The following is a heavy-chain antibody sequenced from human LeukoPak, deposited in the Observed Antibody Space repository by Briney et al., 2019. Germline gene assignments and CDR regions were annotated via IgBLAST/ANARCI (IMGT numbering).Heavy chain of an antibody. J-gene: IGHJ5*02. CDR3: ARGPRFGELLWHWFDP. D-gene: IGHD3-10*01. Sequence: SETLSLTCIVSGGSISSSNYYWGWIRQPPGKGLEWIGSIYYSGTTYFNPSLKSRVTISVDTSKNQLSLKLSSVTAADTAVYYCARGPRFGELLWHWFDPWGQGTLVTVSS. V-gene: IGHV4-39*07. CDR2: IYYSGTT. CDR1: GGSISSSNYY.